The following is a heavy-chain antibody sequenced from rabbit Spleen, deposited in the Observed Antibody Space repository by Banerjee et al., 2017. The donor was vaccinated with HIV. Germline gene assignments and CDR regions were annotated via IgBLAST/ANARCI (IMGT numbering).Heavy chain of an antibody. CDR2: IYGGSSGNT. D-gene: IGHD4-1*01. CDR1: GFSFSSDYY. V-gene: IGHV1S40*01. CDR3: ARNCVSSGWGGDL. J-gene: IGHJ4*01. Sequence: QSLEESGGDLVKPGASLTLTCTASGFSFSSDYYMCWVRQAPGKGLEWIACIYGGSSGNTYYASWVKGRFTISKASSTTVTLQMTSLTAADTATYFCARNCVSSGWGGDLWGPGTLVTVS.